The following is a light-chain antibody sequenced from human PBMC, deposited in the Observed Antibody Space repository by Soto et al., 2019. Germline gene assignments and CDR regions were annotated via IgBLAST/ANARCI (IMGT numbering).Light chain of an antibody. V-gene: IGLV2-14*01. CDR3: SSFADSSARDYV. CDR1: SSDVGDYSY. CDR2: EVS. J-gene: IGLJ1*01. Sequence: QSALTQPASVSGSPGQSITISCTGASSDVGDYSYVSWYQHHPGQAPELLIYEVSNRPSGVSHRFSGSKSGNTASLTISGLQADDESHYYCSSFADSSARDYVFGGGTKLTVL.